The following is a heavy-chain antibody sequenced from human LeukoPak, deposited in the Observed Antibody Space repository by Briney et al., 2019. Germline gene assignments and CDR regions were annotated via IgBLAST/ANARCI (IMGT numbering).Heavy chain of an antibody. D-gene: IGHD3-22*01. Sequence: GGSLRLSSAASGFTFSSNYMSWVRQAPGKGLEWVSVIYSGGSTYYADSVKGRFTISRDNSKNTLYLQMNSLRAEDTAVYYCATNRQGTYYYDSSPDYWGQGTLVTVSS. V-gene: IGHV3-53*01. CDR3: ATNRQGTYYYDSSPDY. CDR2: IYSGGST. J-gene: IGHJ4*02. CDR1: GFTFSSNY.